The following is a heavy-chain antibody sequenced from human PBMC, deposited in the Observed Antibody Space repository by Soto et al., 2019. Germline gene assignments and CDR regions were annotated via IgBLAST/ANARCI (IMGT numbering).Heavy chain of an antibody. CDR3: ARDYCSSTSRYFDY. V-gene: IGHV1-18*01. Sequence: GASVKVSCKASGYTFTSYGMSWVRQAPGQGLEWMGWISGFNGKTNSAQKVQGRVTMTTDTSTSIAYLELRSLRSDDTAVYYCARDYCSSTSRYFDYWGQGTLVTVS. CDR2: ISGFNGKT. J-gene: IGHJ4*02. D-gene: IGHD2-2*01. CDR1: GYTFTSYG.